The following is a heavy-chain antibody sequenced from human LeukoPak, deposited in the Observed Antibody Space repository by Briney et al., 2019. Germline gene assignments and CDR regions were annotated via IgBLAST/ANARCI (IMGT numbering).Heavy chain of an antibody. CDR1: GGSISSYY. CDR3: ARNSRRGNYYMDV. J-gene: IGHJ6*03. CDR2: IYHSGST. Sequence: PSEPLSLTCTVSGGSISSYYWSWIRQPPGKGLEWIGSIYHSGSTYYNPSLKSRVTISVDTSKNQFSLKLSSVTAADTAVYYCARNSRRGNYYMDVWAKGTTVTVSS. D-gene: IGHD1-14*01. V-gene: IGHV4-59*04.